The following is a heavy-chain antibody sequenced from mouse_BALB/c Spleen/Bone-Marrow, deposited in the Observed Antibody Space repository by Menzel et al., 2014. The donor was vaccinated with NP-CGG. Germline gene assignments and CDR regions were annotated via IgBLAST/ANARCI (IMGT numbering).Heavy chain of an antibody. J-gene: IGHJ3*01. V-gene: IGHV1-54*01. CDR2: INPGSGGT. Sequence: QVQLQQSGAELVRPGTSVKVSCKASGYAFTNYLIEWVKQRPGQGLEWIGVINPGSGGTNYNEKFKGKATLTADKSSSTAYMQLSSQTSDDSAVYFCARGDYRYDGFAYWGQGTLVTVSA. D-gene: IGHD2-14*01. CDR3: ARGDYRYDGFAY. CDR1: GYAFTNYL.